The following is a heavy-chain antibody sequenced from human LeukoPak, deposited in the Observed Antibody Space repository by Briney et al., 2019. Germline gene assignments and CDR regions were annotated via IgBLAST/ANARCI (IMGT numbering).Heavy chain of an antibody. CDR3: ARTGLGYYGSGKSAFDI. Sequence: PGGSLRLSCAASGFTFSSYEMNWVRQAPGKGLEWVSYISSSGSTIYYADSVKGRFTTSRDNAKNSLYLQMNSLRAEDTAVYYCARTGLGYYGSGKSAFDIWGQGTMVTVSS. CDR2: ISSSGSTI. D-gene: IGHD3-10*01. V-gene: IGHV3-48*03. J-gene: IGHJ3*02. CDR1: GFTFSSYE.